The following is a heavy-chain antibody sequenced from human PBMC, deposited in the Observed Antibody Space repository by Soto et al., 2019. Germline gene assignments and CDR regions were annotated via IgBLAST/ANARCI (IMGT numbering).Heavy chain of an antibody. CDR3: AKDLPATARDYYSYGMDV. V-gene: IGHV3-30*18. CDR2: ISYDGSNK. J-gene: IGHJ6*02. Sequence: QVQLVESGGGVVQPGRSLRLSCAASGFTFSSYGMHWVRQAPGKGLEWVAVISYDGSNKYYADSVKGRFTISRDNSKNTLYLQMNSLRAEDTAVYYCAKDLPATARDYYSYGMDVWGQGTTVTVSS. CDR1: GFTFSSYG. D-gene: IGHD5-18*01.